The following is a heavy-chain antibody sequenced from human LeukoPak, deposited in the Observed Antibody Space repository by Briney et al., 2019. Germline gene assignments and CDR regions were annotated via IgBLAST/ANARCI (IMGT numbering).Heavy chain of an antibody. CDR3: ARDLSPSYSYYMDV. Sequence: ASVMVSCKASGGTFNPYVITWVRQAPGHGVEWMGGVTPIFGTAMYAQKFQGRVTITADESTSTAYMELSSLTSDDTAVYYCARDLSPSYSYYMDVWGKGTTVTVSS. V-gene: IGHV1-69*13. CDR2: VTPIFGTA. J-gene: IGHJ6*03. CDR1: GGTFNPYV.